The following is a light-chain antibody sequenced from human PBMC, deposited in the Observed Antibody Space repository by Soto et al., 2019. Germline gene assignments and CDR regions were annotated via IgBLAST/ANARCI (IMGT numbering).Light chain of an antibody. Sequence: EIVLTQSPDTLSLSPGERATLSCRASQSVRSSLAWYQQKPGQAPRLLIYDASNRATGIPASFSGRGSGTDLTLTISSLETEDFGVYYCQQRSNWPPEVTFGPGTKVDIK. V-gene: IGKV3-11*01. CDR2: DAS. CDR1: QSVRSS. J-gene: IGKJ3*01. CDR3: QQRSNWPPEVT.